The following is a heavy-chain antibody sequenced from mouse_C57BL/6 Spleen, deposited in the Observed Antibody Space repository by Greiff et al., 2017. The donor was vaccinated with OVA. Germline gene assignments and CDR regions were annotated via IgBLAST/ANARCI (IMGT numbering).Heavy chain of an antibody. V-gene: IGHV3-1*01. CDR1: GYSITSGYD. J-gene: IGHJ1*03. CDR2: ISYSGST. D-gene: IGHD4-1*01. CDR3: ARDELGYWYFDV. Sequence: EVKLMESGPGMVKPSQSLSLTRTVTGYSITSGYDWHWIRHFPGNKLEWMGYISYSGSTNYNPSLKSRISITHDTSKNHFFLKLNSVTTEDTATYYCARDELGYWYFDVWGTGTTVTVSS.